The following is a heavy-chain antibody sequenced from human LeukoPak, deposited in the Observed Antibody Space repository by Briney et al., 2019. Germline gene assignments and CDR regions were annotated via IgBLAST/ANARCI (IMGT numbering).Heavy chain of an antibody. V-gene: IGHV1-3*01. CDR2: INAGNGNT. CDR3: ARGSQFYYYYYGMDV. CDR1: GYTFTSYA. Sequence: GASVKVSCKASGYTFTSYAMHWVRQAPGQRLEWMGWINAGNGNTKYSQKFQGRVTITRDTSASTAYMELSSLRSEDTAVYYCARGSQFYYYYYGMDVWGKGTTVTVSS. J-gene: IGHJ6*04. D-gene: IGHD5-24*01.